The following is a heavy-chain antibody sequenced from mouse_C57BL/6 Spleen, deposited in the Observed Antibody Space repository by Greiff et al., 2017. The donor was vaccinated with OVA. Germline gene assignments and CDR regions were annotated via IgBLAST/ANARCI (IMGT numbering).Heavy chain of an antibody. J-gene: IGHJ4*01. Sequence: DVKLVESGGGLVKPGGSLKLSCAASGFTFSSYAMSWVRQTPEKRLEWVATISDGGSYTYYPDNVKGRFTISRDNAKNNLYLQMSHLKSEDTAMYYCARGGLLPYAMDYWGQGTSVTVSS. CDR3: ARGGLLPYAMDY. CDR2: ISDGGSYT. D-gene: IGHD2-3*01. V-gene: IGHV5-4*03. CDR1: GFTFSSYA.